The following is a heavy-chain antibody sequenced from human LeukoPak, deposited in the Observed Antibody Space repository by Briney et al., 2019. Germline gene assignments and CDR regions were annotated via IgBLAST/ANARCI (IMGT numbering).Heavy chain of an antibody. CDR1: GGSISSYY. V-gene: IGHV4-59*04. J-gene: IGHJ1*01. CDR3: ARGPTLKYFHH. CDR2: IYYSGTT. Sequence: SETLSLTCTVSGGSISSYYWSWIRQPPGKGLEWIGTIYYSGTTYYNPPLKSRVTISVDTSKNQFSLELSSMTAADTAVYYCARGPTLKYFHHWGQGTLVSVSS.